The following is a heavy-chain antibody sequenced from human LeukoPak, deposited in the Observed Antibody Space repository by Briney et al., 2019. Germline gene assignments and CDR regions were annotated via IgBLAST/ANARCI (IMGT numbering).Heavy chain of an antibody. V-gene: IGHV3-9*01. CDR1: GFTFDDYA. D-gene: IGHD6-13*01. Sequence: GGSLRLSFAASGFTFDDYAMHWVRQAPGKGLEWVSGISWNSGSIGYADSVKGRFTISRDNAKNSLYLQMNSLRAEDTALYYCAKDMGSSAAGLLFDWGQGTMVTVSS. CDR2: ISWNSGSI. J-gene: IGHJ3*01. CDR3: AKDMGSSAAGLLFD.